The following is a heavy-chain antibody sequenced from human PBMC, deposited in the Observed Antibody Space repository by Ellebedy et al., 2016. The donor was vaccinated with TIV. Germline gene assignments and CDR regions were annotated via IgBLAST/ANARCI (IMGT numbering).Heavy chain of an antibody. J-gene: IGHJ4*02. CDR3: TKDGSGTMNF. D-gene: IGHD1-1*01. V-gene: IGHV3-33*06. Sequence: PGGSLRLSCAASGFTFSTYGLHWVRQAPGKGLEWVAVVWYDGSDKYYADSVKGRFTISRDNSKNTLFLQMNSLRADDTAVYYCTKDGSGTMNFWGQGTLVTVSS. CDR2: VWYDGSDK. CDR1: GFTFSTYG.